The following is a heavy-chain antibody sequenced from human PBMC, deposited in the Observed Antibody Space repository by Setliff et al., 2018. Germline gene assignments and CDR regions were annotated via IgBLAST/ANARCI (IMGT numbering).Heavy chain of an antibody. CDR1: GFTFSSYR. Sequence: GGSLRLSCAASGFTFSSYRMHWVRQAPGKGLEWVAVIWDDGGNKYHTESVKGRFTISRDNSKNTLYLQMNSLRPEDTAVYYCARTCSGSGCYAGLESWGQGTPVTVSS. CDR3: ARTCSGSGCYAGLES. D-gene: IGHD2-15*01. J-gene: IGHJ4*02. V-gene: IGHV3-33*08. CDR2: IWDDGGNK.